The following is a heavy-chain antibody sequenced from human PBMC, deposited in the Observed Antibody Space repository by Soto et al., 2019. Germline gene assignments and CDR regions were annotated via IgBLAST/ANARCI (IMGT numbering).Heavy chain of an antibody. CDR3: ARDLNDYGDYDYYGMDV. CDR2: ISAYNGNT. J-gene: IGHJ6*02. D-gene: IGHD4-17*01. CDR1: GYTFTSYG. V-gene: IGHV1-18*01. Sequence: ASVKVSCKASGYTFTSYGISWVRQAPGQGLEWMGWISAYNGNTNYAQKLQGRVTMTTDTSTSTAYMELRSLRSDDTAVYYCARDLNDYGDYDYYGMDVWGQGTTVTVSS.